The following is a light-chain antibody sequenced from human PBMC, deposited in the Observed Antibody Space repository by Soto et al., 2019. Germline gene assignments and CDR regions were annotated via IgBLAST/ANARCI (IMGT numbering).Light chain of an antibody. CDR2: EDN. V-gene: IGLV6-57*01. CDR1: SGSIASNY. CDR3: QSYDSSHQV. Sequence: NFMLTQPHSVSESPGKTVTISCTRSSGSIASNYVQWYQQRPGSSPTTVIYEDNQRPSGVPDRFSGSIDSSSNSASLTISGMETEDEACYFCQSYDSSHQVFGGGTQLTLL. J-gene: IGLJ3*02.